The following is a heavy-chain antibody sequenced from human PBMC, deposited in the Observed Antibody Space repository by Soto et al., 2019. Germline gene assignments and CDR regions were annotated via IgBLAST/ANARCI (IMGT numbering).Heavy chain of an antibody. J-gene: IGHJ5*02. V-gene: IGHV4-4*02. CDR3: ARGRQLVRWFDP. CDR2: IYHSGST. Sequence: PSETLSLTCPVSGGSISSSNWWSFVRQPPGKGLEWIGEIYHSGSTNYNPSLKSRVTISVDKSKNQFSLKLSSVTAADTAVYYCARGRQLVRWFDPWGQGTLVTVSS. D-gene: IGHD6-13*01. CDR1: GGSISSSNW.